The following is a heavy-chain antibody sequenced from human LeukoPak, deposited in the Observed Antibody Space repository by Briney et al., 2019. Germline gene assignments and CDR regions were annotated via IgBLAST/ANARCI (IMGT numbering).Heavy chain of an antibody. Sequence: PSETLSLTCTVSGGSISSYYWSWIRQPPGKGLEWIGYIYYSGSTNYNPSLKSRVTISVDTSKNQFSLKLSSVTAADAAVYYCARHHGGILAECFQHWGQGTLVTVSS. CDR1: GGSISSYY. CDR3: ARHHGGILAECFQH. CDR2: IYYSGST. D-gene: IGHD4-23*01. V-gene: IGHV4-59*08. J-gene: IGHJ1*01.